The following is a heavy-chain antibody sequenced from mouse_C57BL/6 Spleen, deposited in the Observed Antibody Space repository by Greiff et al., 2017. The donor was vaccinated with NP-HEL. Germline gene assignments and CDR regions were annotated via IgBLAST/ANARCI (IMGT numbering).Heavy chain of an antibody. CDR1: GYSITSGYY. D-gene: IGHD4-1*01. CDR3: ARDLGRRGFDY. J-gene: IGHJ2*01. V-gene: IGHV3-6*01. CDR2: ISYDGSN. Sequence: EVKLQESGPGLVKPSQSLSLTCSVTGYSITSGYYWNWILQFPGNKLEWMGYISYDGSNNYNPSLKNRISITRDTSKNQFFLKLNSVTTEDTATYYCARDLGRRGFDYWGQGTTLTVSS.